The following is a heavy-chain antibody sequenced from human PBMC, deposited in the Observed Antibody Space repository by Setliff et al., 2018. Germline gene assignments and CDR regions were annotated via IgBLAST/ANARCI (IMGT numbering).Heavy chain of an antibody. CDR1: GYTFTSYD. CDR3: ARAEYTSSSLYYYMDV. J-gene: IGHJ6*03. D-gene: IGHD6-6*01. V-gene: IGHV1-8*02. CDR2: MNPNSGNT. Sequence: ASVKVSCKASGYTFTSYDINWVRQATGQGLEWMGWMNPNSGNTGYAQKFQGRVTMTRNTSISTAYMELSSLRSEDTAVYYCARAEYTSSSLYYYMDVWGKGTMVTVSS.